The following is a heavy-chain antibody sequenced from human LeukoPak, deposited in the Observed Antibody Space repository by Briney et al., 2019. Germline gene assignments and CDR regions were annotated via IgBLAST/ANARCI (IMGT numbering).Heavy chain of an antibody. CDR1: GGSFSGYY. CDR3: ASGRPRYCSSTSFYPEDFYYYYMAV. Sequence: SETLSLTCAVYGGSFSGYYWSWIRQPPGKGLESIGEINHSGSTNYNPSLKSRVTISVDTSKNQFSLKLSSVTAADTAVYYCASGRPRYCSSTSFYPEDFYYYYMAVWGKGTTLSVSS. D-gene: IGHD2-2*01. CDR2: INHSGST. V-gene: IGHV4-34*01. J-gene: IGHJ6*03.